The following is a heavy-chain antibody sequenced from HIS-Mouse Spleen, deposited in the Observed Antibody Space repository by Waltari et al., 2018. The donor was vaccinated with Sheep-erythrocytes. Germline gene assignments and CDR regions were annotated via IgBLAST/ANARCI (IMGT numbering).Heavy chain of an antibody. CDR2: ISGSGGST. Sequence: EVQLLESGGGLVQPGGSLRLSCAGSGSAFSSYAMGWVRQAPGKGLEWVSAISGSGGSTYYADSVKGRFTISRDNSKNTLYLQMNSLRAEDTAVYYCAKGRDPLFDYWGQGTLVTVSS. J-gene: IGHJ4*02. CDR3: AKGRDPLFDY. CDR1: GSAFSSYA. V-gene: IGHV3-23*01.